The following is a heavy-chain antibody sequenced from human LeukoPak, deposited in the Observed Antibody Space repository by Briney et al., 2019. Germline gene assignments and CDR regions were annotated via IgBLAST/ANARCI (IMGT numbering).Heavy chain of an antibody. V-gene: IGHV5-51*01. Sequence: GESLKISCKGSGYSFTSYWIGWVRQMPGKGLEWMGIIYPGDSDTRYSPSFQGQVTISADKSISTAYLQWSSLKASDTAMYYCVRESYVWGSYRYSYDYWGQGTLVTVSS. CDR3: VRESYVWGSYRYSYDY. J-gene: IGHJ4*02. CDR2: IYPGDSDT. CDR1: GYSFTSYW. D-gene: IGHD3-16*02.